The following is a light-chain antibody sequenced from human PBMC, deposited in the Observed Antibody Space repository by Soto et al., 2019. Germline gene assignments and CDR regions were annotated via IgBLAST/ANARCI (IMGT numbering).Light chain of an antibody. Sequence: DIQMTQSPSTLSASVGDRVTITCRASQSISSWLAWYQQKPGKAPKLLIYKASSLESGVPSRFCGSGSVTEFPLTSSRLQPDDFALYYCQQYNSYWTFGQGTKVEIK. CDR1: QSISSW. J-gene: IGKJ1*01. CDR3: QQYNSYWT. V-gene: IGKV1-5*03. CDR2: KAS.